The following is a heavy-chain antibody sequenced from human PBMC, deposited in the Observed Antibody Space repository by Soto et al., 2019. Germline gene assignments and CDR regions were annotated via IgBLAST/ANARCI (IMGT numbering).Heavy chain of an antibody. V-gene: IGHV4-39*01. CDR2: IYYSGST. CDR1: GGSISSSSYY. D-gene: IGHD5-12*01. CDR3: ARLLRHNYYVMDV. J-gene: IGHJ6*02. Sequence: SETLSLTCTVSGGSISSSSYYWGWIRQPPGKGLEWIGSIYYSGSTYYNPSLKSRVTISVDTSKNQFSLKLSSVTAADTAVYYCARLLRHNYYVMDVWGQGTTVTVSS.